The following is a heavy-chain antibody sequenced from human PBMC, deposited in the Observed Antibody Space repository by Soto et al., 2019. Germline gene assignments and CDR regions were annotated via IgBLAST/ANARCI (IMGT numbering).Heavy chain of an antibody. CDR1: GGTFSSYT. CDR3: ASRVSSSWSYFDY. V-gene: IGHV1-69*02. CDR2: IIPILGIA. J-gene: IGHJ4*02. Sequence: QVQLVQSGAEVKKPGSSVKVSCKASGGTFSSYTISWVRQAPGQGLEWMGRIIPILGIANYAQKFQGRVTITADKPRSTAYVELSSLSSEDTAVYYCASRVSSSWSYFDYWGQGTLVTVSS. D-gene: IGHD6-13*01.